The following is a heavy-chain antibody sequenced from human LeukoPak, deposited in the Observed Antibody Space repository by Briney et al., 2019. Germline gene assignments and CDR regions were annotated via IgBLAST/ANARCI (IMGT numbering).Heavy chain of an antibody. J-gene: IGHJ6*02. D-gene: IGHD2-2*01. V-gene: IGHV1-2*02. CDR3: ARVNIVVVPAAPPGDGDYYGMDV. Sequence: GASVKVSCKASGYTFTGYYMHWVRQAPGQGLEWMGWINPNSGGTNYAQKFQGRVTMTRDTSISTAYMELSRLRSDDTAVYYCARVNIVVVPAAPPGDGDYYGMDVWGQGTTVTVSS. CDR1: GYTFTGYY. CDR2: INPNSGGT.